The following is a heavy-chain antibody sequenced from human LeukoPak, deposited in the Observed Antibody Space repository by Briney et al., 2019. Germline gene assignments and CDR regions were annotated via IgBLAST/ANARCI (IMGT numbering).Heavy chain of an antibody. CDR3: AKDGRYSSDWDCYYFDY. Sequence: GGSLRLSCAASGFTFTSYGMHWVRQAPGKGLEWVAFIRYDGSNKYYADSVKGRFTISRDNSKNTLYLQMNSLRAEDTAVYYCAKDGRYSSDWDCYYFDYWGQGTLVTVSS. CDR1: GFTFTSYG. V-gene: IGHV3-30*02. D-gene: IGHD6-19*01. J-gene: IGHJ4*02. CDR2: IRYDGSNK.